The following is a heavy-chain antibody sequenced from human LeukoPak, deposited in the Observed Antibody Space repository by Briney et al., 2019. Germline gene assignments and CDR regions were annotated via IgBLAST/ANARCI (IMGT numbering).Heavy chain of an antibody. CDR2: INTDGSST. V-gene: IGHV3-74*01. CDR3: AKDIYPGSRGTGSGIHPAPGH. D-gene: IGHD3-10*01. J-gene: IGHJ4*02. Sequence: QAGGSLRLSCAASGFTFSSYWMHWVRQAPGKGLVWVSRINTDGSSTSYADSVKGRFTISRDNAKNTLYLQMNSLRAEDTAVYYCAKDIYPGSRGTGSGIHPAPGHWGQGALVTVSS. CDR1: GFTFSSYW.